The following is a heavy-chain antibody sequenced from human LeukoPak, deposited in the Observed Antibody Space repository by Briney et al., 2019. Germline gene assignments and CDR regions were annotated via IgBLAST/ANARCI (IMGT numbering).Heavy chain of an antibody. J-gene: IGHJ4*02. CDR2: INHSGST. V-gene: IGHV4-34*01. Sequence: SETLSLTCAVYGGSFSGYYWSWIRQPPGKGLEWIGEINHSGSTNYNPSLKSRVTIPVDTSKNQFSLKLSSVTAADTAVYYCASRNPVPRGDFDYWGQGTLVTVSS. CDR3: ASRNPVPRGDFDY. D-gene: IGHD2-15*01. CDR1: GGSFSGYY.